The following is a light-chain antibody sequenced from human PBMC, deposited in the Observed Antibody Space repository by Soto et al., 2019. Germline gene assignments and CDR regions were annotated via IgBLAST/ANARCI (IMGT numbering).Light chain of an antibody. CDR2: RNN. V-gene: IGLV1-47*01. CDR1: SSNIGTNY. J-gene: IGLJ2*01. CDR3: ATWDDSLSGVV. Sequence: QAVVTQPPSASGTPGQRVTISCSGSSSNIGTNYVYWYRQLPGTAPRPLMYRNNERPSVVPDRFSGSKSGTSASLAISGLRSDDEADYYCATWDDSLSGVVFGGGTKLTVL.